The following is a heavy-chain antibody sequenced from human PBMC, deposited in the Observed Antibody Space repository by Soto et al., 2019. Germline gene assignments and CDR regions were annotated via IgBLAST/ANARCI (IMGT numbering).Heavy chain of an antibody. CDR3: AREREESAFDGSGSDDY. V-gene: IGHV1-2*04. J-gene: IGHJ4*01. CDR1: GYTFTGYY. CDR2: VNPNSGGI. D-gene: IGHD3-10*01. Sequence: GASVKVSGKASGYTFTGYYMHWVRQAPGQGLEWIGCVNPNSGGINYAQKFQGWVTMTRDTSISTAYMELSRLRSDDTAVYYCAREREESAFDGSGSDDYWG.